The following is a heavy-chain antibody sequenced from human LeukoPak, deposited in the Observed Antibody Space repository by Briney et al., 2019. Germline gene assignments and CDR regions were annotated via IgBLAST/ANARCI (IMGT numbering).Heavy chain of an antibody. J-gene: IGHJ4*02. D-gene: IGHD6-13*01. CDR1: GFTFSNYG. Sequence: GGSLRLSCAASGFTFSNYGMHWVRQAPGKGLEWVAVVSSAGSIKYYADSVKGRFTISRDTSKNTVYLQMNSLGAEDTAFYYCARGYSSSWLGYFDYWGQGTLVTVSS. CDR2: VSSAGSIK. CDR3: ARGYSSSWLGYFDY. V-gene: IGHV3-30*03.